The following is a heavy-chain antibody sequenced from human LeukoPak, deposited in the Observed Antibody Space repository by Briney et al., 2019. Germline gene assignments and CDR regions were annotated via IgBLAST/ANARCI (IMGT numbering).Heavy chain of an antibody. CDR3: AREKDVLLWFGELGWFDP. J-gene: IGHJ5*02. CDR1: GFTFSSYW. Sequence: GGSLRLSCAASGFTFSSYWMHWVRQAPGKGLVWVSRINSDGSSTSYADSVKGRFTISRDNAKNTLYLQVNSLRAEDTAVYYCAREKDVLLWFGELGWFDPWGQGTLVTVSS. D-gene: IGHD3-10*01. CDR2: INSDGSST. V-gene: IGHV3-74*01.